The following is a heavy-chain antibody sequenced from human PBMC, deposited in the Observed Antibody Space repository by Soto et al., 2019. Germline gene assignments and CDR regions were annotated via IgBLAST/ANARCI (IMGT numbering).Heavy chain of an antibody. J-gene: IGHJ4*02. D-gene: IGHD1-26*01. V-gene: IGHV3-23*01. CDR1: GFSFSSYD. Sequence: EVRLLESGGGLVQPGGSLRLSCAASGFSFSSYDMTWVRKAPGQGLEWVSSLSVTGGGPYYADSVRGRFTMSRVNSKNTLALEMSGLRADDSAVYYCAKGRETTTSAKFCFDNWGQGTLVTVSS. CDR3: AKGRETTTSAKFCFDN. CDR2: LSVTGGGP.